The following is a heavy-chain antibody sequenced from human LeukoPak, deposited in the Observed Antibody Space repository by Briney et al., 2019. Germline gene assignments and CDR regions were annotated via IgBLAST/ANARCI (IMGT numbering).Heavy chain of an antibody. CDR1: GGTFSSYA. CDR2: IIPILGIA. Sequence: SVKVSCKASGGTFSSYAISWVRQAPGQGLEWMGRIIPILGIANYVQKFQGRVTITADKSTSTAYMELSSLRSEDTAVYYCARDDSSGCPIYWGQGTLVTVSS. D-gene: IGHD6-19*01. J-gene: IGHJ4*02. V-gene: IGHV1-69*04. CDR3: ARDDSSGCPIY.